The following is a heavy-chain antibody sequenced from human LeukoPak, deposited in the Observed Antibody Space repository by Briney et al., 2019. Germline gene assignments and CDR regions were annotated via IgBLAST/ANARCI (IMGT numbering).Heavy chain of an antibody. CDR2: IYTSGST. Sequence: SETLSLTCTVSGGSISSYYWSWIRQPPGKGLEWFGRIYTSGSTNYNPSLKSRVTMSVDTSKNQFSLKLSSVTAADTAVYYCLGIAVAGTEYWGQGTLVTVSS. CDR3: LGIAVAGTEY. J-gene: IGHJ4*02. D-gene: IGHD6-19*01. CDR1: GGSISSYY. V-gene: IGHV4-4*07.